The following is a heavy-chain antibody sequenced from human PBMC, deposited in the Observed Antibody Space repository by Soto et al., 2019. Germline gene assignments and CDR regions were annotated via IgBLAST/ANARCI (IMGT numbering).Heavy chain of an antibody. CDR3: ARVSWGFGELLSGFDY. Sequence: ASVKVSCKASGYTLTSYDINWVRQATGQGLEWMGWMNPNSGNTGYAQKFQGRVTMTRNTSISTAYMELSSLRSEDTAVYYCARVSWGFGELLSGFDYWGQGTLVTVSS. CDR2: MNPNSGNT. V-gene: IGHV1-8*01. D-gene: IGHD3-10*01. CDR1: GYTLTSYD. J-gene: IGHJ4*02.